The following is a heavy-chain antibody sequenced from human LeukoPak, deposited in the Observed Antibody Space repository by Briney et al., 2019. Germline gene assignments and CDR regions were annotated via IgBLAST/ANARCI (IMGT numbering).Heavy chain of an antibody. V-gene: IGHV4-34*01. J-gene: IGHJ6*03. D-gene: IGHD3-22*01. CDR1: GGSFSGYH. CDR3: ARGRHDITMIVVVMTSVSYYLVV. CDR2: LNPSGST. Sequence: SETLSLTCAVYGGSFSGYHWTWIRQSPGKGLERIGDLNPSGSTYYNPSLTSRLTISVDTSKNQFSLKLRSVTAADTAVYYCARGRHDITMIVVVMTSVSYYLVVWGKGTTVTVS.